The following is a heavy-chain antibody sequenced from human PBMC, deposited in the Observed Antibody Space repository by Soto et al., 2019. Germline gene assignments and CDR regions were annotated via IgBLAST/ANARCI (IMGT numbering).Heavy chain of an antibody. J-gene: IGHJ6*02. D-gene: IGHD5-18*01. CDR1: GFTFSSYG. Sequence: GGSLRLSCAASGFTFSSYGMHWVRQAPGKGLEWVAVISYDGSNKYYADSVKGRFTISRDNSKNTLYLQMNSLRAEDTAVYYCAKDWDRGYSYAPTDYGMDVWGQGTTVTVSS. CDR3: AKDWDRGYSYAPTDYGMDV. CDR2: ISYDGSNK. V-gene: IGHV3-30*18.